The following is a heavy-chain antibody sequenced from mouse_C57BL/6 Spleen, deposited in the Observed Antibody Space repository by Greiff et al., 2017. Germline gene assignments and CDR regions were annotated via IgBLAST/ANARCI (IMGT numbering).Heavy chain of an antibody. Sequence: ESGPGLVKPSQSLSLTCSVTGYSITSGYYWNWIRQFPGNKLEWMGYISYDGSNNYNPSLKNRISITRDTSKNQFFLKLNSVTTEDTATYYCARDRSSYDWYFDVWGTGTTVTVSS. CDR3: ARDRSSYDWYFDV. J-gene: IGHJ1*03. V-gene: IGHV3-6*01. CDR1: GYSITSGYY. CDR2: ISYDGSN. D-gene: IGHD1-1*01.